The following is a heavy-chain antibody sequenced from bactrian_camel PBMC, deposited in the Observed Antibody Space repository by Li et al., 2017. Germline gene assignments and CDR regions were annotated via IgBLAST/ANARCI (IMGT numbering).Heavy chain of an antibody. D-gene: IGHD1*01. Sequence: VQLVESGGGSVQSGGSLRLSRAASGYSSTNYCLGWFRQAPGKEREGVAYIVRGTGRPTYADSVKGRFSISQDNAKNTLVLEMDNLRPEDTAMYYCAASPFTLRHYANGVATTPEAVGDWGQGTQVTVS. J-gene: IGHJ4*01. CDR2: IVRGTGRP. CDR1: GYSSTNYC. V-gene: IGHV3S42*01. CDR3: AASPFTLRHYANGVATTPEAVGD.